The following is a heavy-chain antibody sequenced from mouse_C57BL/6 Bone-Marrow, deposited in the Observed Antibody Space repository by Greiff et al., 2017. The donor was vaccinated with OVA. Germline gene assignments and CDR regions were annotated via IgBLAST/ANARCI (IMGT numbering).Heavy chain of an antibody. CDR2: IDPENGDT. V-gene: IGHV14-4*01. CDR1: GFNIKDDY. D-gene: IGHD3-2*02. J-gene: IGHJ2*01. Sequence: VQLQQSGAELVRPGASVKLSCTASGFNIKDDYMHWVKQRPEQGLEWIGWIDPENGDTEYASKFQGKATITADTSSNTAYLQLSSLTSEDTAVYYCTTSWSSGYDYWGQGTTLTVSS. CDR3: TTSWSSGYDY.